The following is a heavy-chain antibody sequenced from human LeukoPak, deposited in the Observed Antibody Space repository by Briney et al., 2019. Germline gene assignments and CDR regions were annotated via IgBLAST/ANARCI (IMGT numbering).Heavy chain of an antibody. CDR3: ARGRYDDY. V-gene: IGHV3-48*03. J-gene: IGHJ4*02. D-gene: IGHD3-9*01. CDR1: EYLFNTYD. CDR2: ISSSGSSI. Sequence: GGSQRLLCAAWEYLFNTYDMNWARHAPAKGSEWVSYISSSGSSIYYADSVTGRFTISRDNAKNSLYLQMNSMRAEDTAIYYCARGRYDDYWGQGTLVIVYS.